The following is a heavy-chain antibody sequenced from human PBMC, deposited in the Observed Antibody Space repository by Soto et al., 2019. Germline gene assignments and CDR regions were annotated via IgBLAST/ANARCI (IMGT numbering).Heavy chain of an antibody. CDR3: ARETQTYYYDSGGAFDI. D-gene: IGHD3-22*01. CDR1: GFTFSSYG. V-gene: IGHV3-33*01. Sequence: GGSLRLSCAASGFTFSSYGMHWVRQAPGKGLEWVAVIWYDGSNKYYADSVKGRFTISRDNSKNTLYLQMNSLRAEDTAVYYCARETQTYYYDSGGAFDIWGQGTTVTVSS. J-gene: IGHJ3*02. CDR2: IWYDGSNK.